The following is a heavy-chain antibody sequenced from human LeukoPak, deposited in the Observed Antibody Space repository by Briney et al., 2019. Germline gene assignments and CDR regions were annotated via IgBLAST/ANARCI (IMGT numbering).Heavy chain of an antibody. V-gene: IGHV3-30-3*02. D-gene: IGHD3-3*01. CDR1: GFTFMSYA. J-gene: IGHJ4*02. CDR2: ISYDGSDK. CDR3: AKSETHYDFWSGYSYYFDY. Sequence: GGSLRLSCAASGFTFMSYAMHWVRQAPGKGLEWVAVISYDGSDKYYADSVKGRFTISRDTSKNTLYLQMNSLRAEDTAVYYCAKSETHYDFWSGYSYYFDYWGQGTLVTVSS.